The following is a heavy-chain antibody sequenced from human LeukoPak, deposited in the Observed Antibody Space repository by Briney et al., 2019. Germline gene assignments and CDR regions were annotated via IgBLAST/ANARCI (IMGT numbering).Heavy chain of an antibody. Sequence: ASVKVSCKASGYTFTGYYMHLVRQAPGQGLEWMGRINPNSGGTNYAQKFQGRVTMTRDTSISTAYMELSRLRSDDTAVYYCAREDGDDYYYYYMDVWGKGTTVTVSS. CDR3: AREDGDDYYYYYMDV. V-gene: IGHV1-2*06. D-gene: IGHD4-17*01. J-gene: IGHJ6*03. CDR1: GYTFTGYY. CDR2: INPNSGGT.